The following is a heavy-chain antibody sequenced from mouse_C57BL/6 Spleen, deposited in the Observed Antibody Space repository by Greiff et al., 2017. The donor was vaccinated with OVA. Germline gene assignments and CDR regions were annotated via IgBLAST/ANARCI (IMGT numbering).Heavy chain of an antibody. CDR2: FHPYNDDT. D-gene: IGHD2-4*01. Sequence: VHLVESGAELVKPGASVKMSCKASGYTFTTYPIEWMKQNHGKSLEWIGNFHPYNDDTKYNEKFKGKATLTVEKSSSTVYLELSRLTSDDSAVYYCARGDYDGYYFDYWGQGTTLTVSS. V-gene: IGHV1-47*01. CDR3: ARGDYDGYYFDY. J-gene: IGHJ2*01. CDR1: GYTFTTYP.